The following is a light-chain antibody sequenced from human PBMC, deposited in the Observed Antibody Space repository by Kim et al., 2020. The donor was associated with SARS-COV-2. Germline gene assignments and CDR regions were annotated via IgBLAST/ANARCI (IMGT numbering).Light chain of an antibody. CDR3: QQRTSWPLT. CDR2: DAS. V-gene: IGKV3-11*01. CDR1: QGVSSA. J-gene: IGKJ4*01. Sequence: SLSPGDSATLSCRASQGVSSAAWYQQKPGQAPRLLIVDASNRATGIPARFSGSGSGTDFTLTISSLEPEDFAVYYCQQRTSWPLTFGGGTKVDIK.